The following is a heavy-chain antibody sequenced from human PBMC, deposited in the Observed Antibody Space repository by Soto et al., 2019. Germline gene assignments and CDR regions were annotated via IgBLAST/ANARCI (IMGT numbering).Heavy chain of an antibody. V-gene: IGHV3-23*01. CDR1: GFTFSSYA. D-gene: IGHD2-2*01. CDR3: VRGRGCATTGCYGWFDP. Sequence: DVQLLESGGGLVQPGGSLRLSCAASGFTFSSYAISWVRQAPGNGLEWVSAISGSGSRTYYADSVKGRFTISRDNSKNXXFLQMSGLRPDDTAVYYCVRGRGCATTGCYGWFDPWGQGTLVTVSS. J-gene: IGHJ5*02. CDR2: ISGSGSRT.